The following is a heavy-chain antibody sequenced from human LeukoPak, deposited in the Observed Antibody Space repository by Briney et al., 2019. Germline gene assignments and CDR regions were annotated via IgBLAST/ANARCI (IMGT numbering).Heavy chain of an antibody. V-gene: IGHV4-39*01. CDR1: VGSISSSSYY. Sequence: SETLSLTCTVSVGSISSSSYYWGWIRQPPGKGLEWIGSIYYSGSTYYNPSLKSRVTISVDTSKNLFSLKLSSVTAADTAVYYCARNNYYDRTLFHYWGQGTLVTVSS. CDR2: IYYSGST. D-gene: IGHD3-22*01. CDR3: ARNNYYDRTLFHY. J-gene: IGHJ4*02.